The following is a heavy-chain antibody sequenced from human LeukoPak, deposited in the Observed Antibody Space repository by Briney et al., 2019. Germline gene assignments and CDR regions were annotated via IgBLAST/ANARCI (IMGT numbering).Heavy chain of an antibody. V-gene: IGHV1-2*02. CDR1: GYTFTGYY. CDR2: INPNSGGT. Sequence: ASVKDSCKASGYTFTGYYMHWVRQAPGQGLEWMGWINPNSGGTNYAQKFQGRVTMTRDTSISTAYMELSRLRSDDTAVYYCAREGWDSSSRRLENWGQGTLVTVSS. CDR3: AREGWDSSSRRLEN. D-gene: IGHD3-22*01. J-gene: IGHJ4*02.